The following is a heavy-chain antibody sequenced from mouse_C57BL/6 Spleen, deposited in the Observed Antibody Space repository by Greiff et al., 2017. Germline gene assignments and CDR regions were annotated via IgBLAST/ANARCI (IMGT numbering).Heavy chain of an antibody. CDR3: ARELTGRYFDV. D-gene: IGHD4-1*01. V-gene: IGHV1-82*01. CDR2: IYPGDGDT. CDR1: GYAFSSSW. Sequence: VQLQQSGPELVKPGASVKISCTASGYAFSSSWMNWVKQRPGKGLEWIGRIYPGDGDTNYNGKFKGKATLTADKSSSTAYMQLSSLTSEDSAVYFCARELTGRYFDVWGTGTTVTVSS. J-gene: IGHJ1*03.